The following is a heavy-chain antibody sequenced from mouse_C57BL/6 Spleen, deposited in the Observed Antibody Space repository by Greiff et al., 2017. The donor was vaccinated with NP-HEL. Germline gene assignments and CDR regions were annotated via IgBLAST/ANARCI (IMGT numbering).Heavy chain of an antibody. D-gene: IGHD2-1*01. Sequence: QVQLPQPGAEPVKPGASVKMSCKASWYTFPSHLVNRVKPRPGQGLEWIGDIYPGSGSTNYNEKFKSKATLTVDTSSSTAYMQLSSLTSEDSAVYYCARLRDDGNYLYAMDYWGQGTSVTVSS. CDR1: WYTFPSHL. V-gene: IGHV1-55*01. CDR2: IYPGSGST. J-gene: IGHJ4*01. CDR3: ARLRDDGNYLYAMDY.